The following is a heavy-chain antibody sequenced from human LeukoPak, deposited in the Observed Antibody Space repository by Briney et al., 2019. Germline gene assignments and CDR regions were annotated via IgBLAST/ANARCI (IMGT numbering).Heavy chain of an antibody. CDR3: AKDPLGRDWFDP. CDR1: GFTFSSYA. CDR2: ISGSGGNT. V-gene: IGHV3-23*01. J-gene: IGHJ5*02. D-gene: IGHD1-26*01. Sequence: GGSLRLSCAAYGFTFSSYAMSWVRQAPGKGLEWVSAISGSGGNTYYADSVKGRFTISRDNSKNTLYLQMNSLRGEDTAVYYCAKDPLGRDWFDPWGQGTLVTVSS.